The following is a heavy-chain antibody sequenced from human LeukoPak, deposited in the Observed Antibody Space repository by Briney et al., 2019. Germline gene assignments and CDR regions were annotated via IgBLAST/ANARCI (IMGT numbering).Heavy chain of an antibody. V-gene: IGHV4-59*12. CDR1: GGSINSFY. CDR3: ARDGGYCSGGNCYSVWFDP. Sequence: SETLSLTCTVSGGSINSFYWSWIRQPPGKGLEWIGYIYYSGSTTYNPSLKSRVTMSLDTSKSQFSLKLTSVTAADTAVYYCARDGGYCSGGNCYSVWFDPWGQGTLVTVSS. CDR2: IYYSGST. D-gene: IGHD2-15*01. J-gene: IGHJ5*02.